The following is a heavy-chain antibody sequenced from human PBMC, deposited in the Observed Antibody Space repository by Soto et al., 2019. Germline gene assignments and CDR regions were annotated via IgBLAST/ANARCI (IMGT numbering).Heavy chain of an antibody. CDR1: GYSFNNNW. J-gene: IGHJ5*02. Sequence: GESLKISCKGSGYSFNNNWIAWVRQMPGKGLEWMGIIYPGDSDTRYSPSFQGQVTFSADKSISTAYLQWSSLKASDTAMYYCARRGDQEWFDPWGQGTLVTVSS. V-gene: IGHV5-51*01. CDR3: ARRGDQEWFDP. CDR2: IYPGDSDT. D-gene: IGHD3-16*01.